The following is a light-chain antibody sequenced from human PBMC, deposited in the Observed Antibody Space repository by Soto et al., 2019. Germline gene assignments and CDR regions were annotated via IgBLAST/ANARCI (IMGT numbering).Light chain of an antibody. CDR3: QQYTNWPPNT. CDR1: QSVRSN. V-gene: IGKV3-15*01. J-gene: IGKJ5*01. Sequence: EVVITQSSSTLSVSPGERATLTCRASQSVRSNLAWYQQKPGQAPRLLIYGASTRATGIPARFSGSGSGTEFTLTISSLQSEDFAVYYCQQYTNWPPNTFGQGTRLE. CDR2: GAS.